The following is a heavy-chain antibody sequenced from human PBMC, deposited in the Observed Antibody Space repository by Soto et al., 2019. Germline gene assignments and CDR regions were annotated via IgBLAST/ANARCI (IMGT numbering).Heavy chain of an antibody. CDR1: GGTFSSDS. CDR3: ARSGGLDRDFNY. V-gene: IGHV1-69*12. J-gene: IGHJ4*02. Sequence: QVQLVQSGAEGKKPGSSVKVSCKASGGTFSSDSFSWVRQAPGQGLEWMGGIIPMFDTPIYAQKFQDRVTITADESTSTGDMQLSSLRSGDTAVYYCARSGGLDRDFNYWGQGSLVTFSS. CDR2: IIPMFDTP. D-gene: IGHD2-15*01.